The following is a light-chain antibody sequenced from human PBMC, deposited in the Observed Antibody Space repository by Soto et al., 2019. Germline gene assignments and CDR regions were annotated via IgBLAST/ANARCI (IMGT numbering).Light chain of an antibody. V-gene: IGLV2-14*01. CDR2: DVS. Sequence: QSVLTQPASVSGSPGQSIAISRTGTSSDVGAYNYVSWYQQPPGKAPKLMIYDVSNRPSGVSDRFSGSKSGNTASLTISGLQTEDEADYYCKSYTTTSTYVFGTGTKVTVL. J-gene: IGLJ1*01. CDR3: KSYTTTSTYV. CDR1: SSDVGAYNY.